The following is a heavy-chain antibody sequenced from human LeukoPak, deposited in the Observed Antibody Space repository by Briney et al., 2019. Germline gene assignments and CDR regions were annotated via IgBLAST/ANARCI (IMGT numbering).Heavy chain of an antibody. Sequence: GGSLRLSCAASGFTFSTYTMHWVRQAPGKGLEWVAVISYDGSNKYYADSVKGRFTFSRDNSKNTLYLQMNSLRAEDTAVYYCARLRVVPAARGGGFDYWGQGTLVTVSS. D-gene: IGHD2-2*01. J-gene: IGHJ4*02. CDR1: GFTFSTYT. V-gene: IGHV3-30*14. CDR3: ARLRVVPAARGGGFDY. CDR2: ISYDGSNK.